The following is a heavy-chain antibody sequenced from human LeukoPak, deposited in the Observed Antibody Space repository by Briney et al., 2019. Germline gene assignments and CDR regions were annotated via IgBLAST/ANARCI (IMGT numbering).Heavy chain of an antibody. J-gene: IGHJ4*02. D-gene: IGHD6-13*01. Sequence: PGRSLRLSCAASGFTFSSYAMHWVRQAPGKGLEWVAVISYDGSNKYYAGSVKGRFTISRDNSKNTLYLQMNSLRAEDTAVYYCARVSRVAYSSTWYLDYWGQGTLVTVSS. CDR3: ARVSRVAYSSTWYLDY. V-gene: IGHV3-30-3*01. CDR2: ISYDGSNK. CDR1: GFTFSSYA.